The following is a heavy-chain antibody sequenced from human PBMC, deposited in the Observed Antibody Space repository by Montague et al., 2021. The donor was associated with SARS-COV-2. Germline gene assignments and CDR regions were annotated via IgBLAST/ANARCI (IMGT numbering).Heavy chain of an antibody. CDR1: GGSFSGYY. CDR3: ARGRGTALFRRIYFGMDV. J-gene: IGHJ6*02. Sequence: SETLSLTCAVYGGSFSGYYWSWIRQPPGKGLEWVGEINHSGSTNYNPSLKSRATISVDTSKNPFSLKLSSVTAADTAVYYCARGRGTALFRRIYFGMDVWGQGTTVTVSS. V-gene: IGHV4-34*01. D-gene: IGHD1-1*01. CDR2: INHSGST.